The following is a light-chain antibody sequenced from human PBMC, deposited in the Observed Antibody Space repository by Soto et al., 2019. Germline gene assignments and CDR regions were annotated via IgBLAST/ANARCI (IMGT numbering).Light chain of an antibody. CDR2: EVS. Sequence: QSVLTQSASVSGSPGQSITISCTGTSSDVGGSDYVSWYQQHPDKAPKLIISEVSDRPSGVSDRFSGSKSGNTASLTVSGLQAGDEADYYCSSYAGSSNVFGTGTKVTVL. CDR1: SSDVGGSDY. V-gene: IGLV2-14*01. CDR3: SSYAGSSNV. J-gene: IGLJ1*01.